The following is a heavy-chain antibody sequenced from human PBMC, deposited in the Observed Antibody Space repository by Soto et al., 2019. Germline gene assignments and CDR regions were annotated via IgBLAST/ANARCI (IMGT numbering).Heavy chain of an antibody. J-gene: IGHJ5*02. CDR2: IYYSGST. V-gene: IGHV4-59*12. Sequence: PSETLSLTCTVSGGSISSYYWSWIRQPPGKGLEWIGYIYYSGSTSYNPSLKSRLTISVDTSKNQFSLKLSSVTAADTAVYYCARDWYGDYVWGSYLDPWGQGTLVTVSS. CDR1: GGSISSYY. CDR3: ARDWYGDYVWGSYLDP. D-gene: IGHD3-16*02.